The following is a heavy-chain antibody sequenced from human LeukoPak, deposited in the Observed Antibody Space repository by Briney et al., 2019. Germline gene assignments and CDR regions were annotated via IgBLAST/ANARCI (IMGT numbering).Heavy chain of an antibody. J-gene: IGHJ4*02. CDR3: ARDSIAAAGTYDY. V-gene: IGHV3-7*01. CDR1: GFTFSSYW. CDR2: IKQDGSEK. Sequence: LAGGSLRLSCAASGFTFSSYWMSWVHQAPGKGLEWVANIKQDGSEKYYVDSVKGRFTISRDNAKNSLYLQMNSLRAEDTAVYYCARDSIAAAGTYDYWGQGTLVTVSS. D-gene: IGHD6-13*01.